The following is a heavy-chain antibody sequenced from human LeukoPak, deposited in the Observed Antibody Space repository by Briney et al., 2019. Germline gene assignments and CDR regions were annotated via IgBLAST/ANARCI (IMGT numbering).Heavy chain of an antibody. Sequence: GGSLRLSCAASGFTFSSYSMNWVRQAPGKGLEWVSSISSSSSYIYYADSVKGRFTISRDNAKNSLYLQMNSLRAADTAVYYCARVLGLDHDYWGQGTLVTVSS. CDR1: GFTFSSYS. CDR2: ISSSSSYI. V-gene: IGHV3-21*01. D-gene: IGHD2-8*02. J-gene: IGHJ4*02. CDR3: ARVLGLDHDY.